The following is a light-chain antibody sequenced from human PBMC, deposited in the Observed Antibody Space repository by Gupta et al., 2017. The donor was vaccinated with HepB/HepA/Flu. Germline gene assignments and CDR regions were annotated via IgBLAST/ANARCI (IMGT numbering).Light chain of an antibody. J-gene: IGKJ2*01. Sequence: DIQMTQSPMFLSASVGDRVTISCRASQNIRKYLNWYQQKPGKAPKLLIYLASSLQSGVPSRFSGSGSGTDFTLTISSLQPEDFATYYCQQSYSTPQYTFGQGTKLEIK. CDR1: QNIRKY. CDR3: QQSYSTPQYT. V-gene: IGKV1-39*01. CDR2: LAS.